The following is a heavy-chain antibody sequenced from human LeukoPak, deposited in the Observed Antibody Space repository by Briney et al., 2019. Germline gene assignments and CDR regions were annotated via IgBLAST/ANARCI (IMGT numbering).Heavy chain of an antibody. V-gene: IGHV3-30*18. CDR1: GFTFSSYG. Sequence: PGGSLRLSCAASGFTFSSYGMHWVRQAPGKGLEWVAVISYDGSNKYYADSVKGRFTISRDNSKNTLYLQMNSLRAEDTAVYYCAKDGLDGGYSGYDVDYWGQGTLVTVSS. CDR3: AKDGLDGGYSGYDVDY. D-gene: IGHD5-12*01. CDR2: ISYDGSNK. J-gene: IGHJ4*02.